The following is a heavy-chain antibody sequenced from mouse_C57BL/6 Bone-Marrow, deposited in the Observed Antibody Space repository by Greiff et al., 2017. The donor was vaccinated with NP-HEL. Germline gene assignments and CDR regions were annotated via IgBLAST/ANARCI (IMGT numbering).Heavy chain of an antibody. Sequence: QVQLQQSGAELARPGASVKLSCKASGYTFTSYGISWVKQRTGQGLEWIGEIYPRSGNTYYNEKFKGKATLTADKSSSTAYMQLRTLTSEYSAVFFGGNDCRSSYWYYYAMDYWGQGTSGTVSS. CDR1: GYTFTSYG. CDR3: GNDCRSSYWYYYAMDY. D-gene: IGHD1-1*01. J-gene: IGHJ4*01. CDR2: IYPRSGNT. V-gene: IGHV1-81*01.